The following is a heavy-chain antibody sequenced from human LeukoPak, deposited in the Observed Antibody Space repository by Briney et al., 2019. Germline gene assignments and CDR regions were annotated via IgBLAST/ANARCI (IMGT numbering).Heavy chain of an antibody. CDR1: GFTFSSNQ. J-gene: IGHJ4*02. CDR3: ARASYDVLTD. V-gene: IGHV3-48*03. Sequence: GGSLRLSCETSGFTFSSNQMNWVRQAPGKGLEWIACISSSGDTIYYADSVKGRFTISRDNAKNSLYLQMNTLRTEDTAVYYCARASYDVLTDWGQGTLVAVSS. CDR2: ISSSGDTI. D-gene: IGHD3-9*01.